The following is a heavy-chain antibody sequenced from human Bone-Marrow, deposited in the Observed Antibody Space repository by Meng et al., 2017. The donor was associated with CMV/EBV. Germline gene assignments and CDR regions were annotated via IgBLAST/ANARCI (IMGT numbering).Heavy chain of an antibody. CDR3: ARGPAGSYDFWSGYYTAVYDYGMDV. V-gene: IGHV3-74*01. D-gene: IGHD3-3*01. Sequence: GGSLRLSCAASGFTFSSYWMHWVRQAPGKGLVWVSRINSDGSSTSYADSVKGRFTISRDNAKNTLYLQMNSLRAEDTAVYYCARGPAGSYDFWSGYYTAVYDYGMDVWGQGTTVTVSS. J-gene: IGHJ6*02. CDR1: GFTFSSYW. CDR2: INSDGSST.